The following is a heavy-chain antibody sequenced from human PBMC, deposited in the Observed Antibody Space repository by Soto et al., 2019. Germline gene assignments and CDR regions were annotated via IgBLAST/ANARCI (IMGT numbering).Heavy chain of an antibody. D-gene: IGHD6-13*01. CDR2: ISYDGSNK. Sequence: VGSLRLSCAASGFTFSSYAMHWVRQAPGKGLEWVAVISYDGSNKYYADSVKGRFTISRDNSKNTLYLQMNSLRAEDTAVYYCARVGDKQQLVDYYYGMDVWGQGTTVTVSS. V-gene: IGHV3-30-3*01. CDR3: ARVGDKQQLVDYYYGMDV. CDR1: GFTFSSYA. J-gene: IGHJ6*02.